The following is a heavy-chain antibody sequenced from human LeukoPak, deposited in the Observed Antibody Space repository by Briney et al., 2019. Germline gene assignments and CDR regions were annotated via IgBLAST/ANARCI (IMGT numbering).Heavy chain of an antibody. V-gene: IGHV2-70*11. CDR2: IDWDDDK. Sequence: SGPTLVNPTPTLTLTCTFSGFSLTTPRMCVTWIRQPPGKALEWLARIDWDDDKYYSTSLKSRLTISKDTSKNQVVLTMTNMDPEDTATYYCARSPGDYFYQSGMDVWGQGTTVTVSS. CDR3: ARSPGDYFYQSGMDV. CDR1: GFSLTTPRMC. D-gene: IGHD1-14*01. J-gene: IGHJ6*02.